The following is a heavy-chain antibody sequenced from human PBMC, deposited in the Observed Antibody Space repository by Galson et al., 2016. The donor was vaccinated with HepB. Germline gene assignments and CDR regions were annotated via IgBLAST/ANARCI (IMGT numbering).Heavy chain of an antibody. V-gene: IGHV3-23*01. CDR1: GFTFSDYV. CDR3: AKPRSSGWYEFDY. CDR2: ITGSGDTT. Sequence: SLRLSCAASGFTFSDYVMSWVRQAPGKGLEWVSVITGSGDTTYYAGSVKGRFTISRDKSKNTLFLQMNSLRAEDTAIYYCAKPRSSGWYEFDYWGQGTLVTVSS. D-gene: IGHD6-13*01. J-gene: IGHJ4*02.